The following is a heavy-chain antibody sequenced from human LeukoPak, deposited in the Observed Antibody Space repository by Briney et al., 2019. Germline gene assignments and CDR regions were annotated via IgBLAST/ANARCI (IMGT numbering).Heavy chain of an antibody. J-gene: IGHJ4*02. CDR2: IRYDGSNK. CDR1: GSTFSSYG. CDR3: AKVPGGFGEWYFDY. Sequence: PGGSLRLSCAASGSTFSSYGMHWVRQAPGKGLEWVAFIRYDGSNKYYADSVKGRFTISRDNSKNTLYLQMNSLRAEDTAVYYCAKVPGGFGEWYFDYWGQGTLVTVSS. D-gene: IGHD3-10*01. V-gene: IGHV3-30*02.